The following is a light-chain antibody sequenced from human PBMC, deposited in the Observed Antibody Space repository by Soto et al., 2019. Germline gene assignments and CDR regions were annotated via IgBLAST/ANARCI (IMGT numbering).Light chain of an antibody. J-gene: IGKJ1*01. V-gene: IGKV3-11*01. Sequence: EIVLTQSPATLSLSPGERATLSCRASQSVSSYLAWYQQKFGQAPRLLIYDASNRATGIPARFSGSGSATDFPLTISSLEPEYFAIYYCQQRYNWPLTFGQGTKVEIK. CDR3: QQRYNWPLT. CDR1: QSVSSY. CDR2: DAS.